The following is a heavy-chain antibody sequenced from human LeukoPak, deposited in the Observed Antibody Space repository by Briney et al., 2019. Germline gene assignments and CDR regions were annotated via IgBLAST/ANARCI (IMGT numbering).Heavy chain of an antibody. CDR1: GXTVSSNY. D-gene: IGHD3-10*01. J-gene: IGHJ4*02. Sequence: GGSLRLSCAASGXTVSSNYMSWVRQAPGRGLEWVSVIYSGGSTYYADSVKGRFTISRDNSKNTLYLQMNSLRAEDTAVYYCAKDWDYYGSGSYSDYWGQGTLVTVSS. V-gene: IGHV3-53*01. CDR2: IYSGGST. CDR3: AKDWDYYGSGSYSDY.